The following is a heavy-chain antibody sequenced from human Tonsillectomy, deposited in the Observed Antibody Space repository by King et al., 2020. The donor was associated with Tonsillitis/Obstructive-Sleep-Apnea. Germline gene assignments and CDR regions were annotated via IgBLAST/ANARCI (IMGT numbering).Heavy chain of an antibody. CDR1: GFIFSDYT. CDR2: ISSDPSYI. J-gene: IGHJ5*02. V-gene: IGHV3-21*01. CDR3: ARDFRLPIAITKTGT. D-gene: IGHD6-13*01. Sequence: EVQLVESGGGLVKPGGSLRLSCAASGFIFSDYTMNWVRQAPGKGLEWVSSISSDPSYIFYADSVKGRFTISRDNAKNSVFLQMNSLKAEDTAVYYCARDFRLPIAITKTGTWGQGTLVTVSS.